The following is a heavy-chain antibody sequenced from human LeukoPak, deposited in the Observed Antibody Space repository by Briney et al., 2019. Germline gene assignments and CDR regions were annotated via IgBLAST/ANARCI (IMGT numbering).Heavy chain of an antibody. CDR2: ISGSGGTT. CDR3: AKDHHGSGSHFDY. V-gene: IGHV3-23*01. Sequence: PGGSLRLSRAASGFTFSSYAMSWVRQAPGKGLEWVSAISGSGGTTYYADSVKGRFTISRENSRNALYLQMNSLRVEDTAVYYCAKDHHGSGSHFDYWGQGTLVTVSS. D-gene: IGHD6-19*01. CDR1: GFTFSSYA. J-gene: IGHJ4*02.